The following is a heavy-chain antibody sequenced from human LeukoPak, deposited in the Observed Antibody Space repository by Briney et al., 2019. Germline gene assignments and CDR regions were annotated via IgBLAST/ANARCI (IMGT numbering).Heavy chain of an antibody. D-gene: IGHD1-26*01. CDR1: GDSVSSNSAA. CDR3: ARAWKYSGSFDI. Sequence: SQTLSLTCAISGDSVSSNSAAWNWIRQSPSRGLEWLGRTYYRSKWYNDYAVSVKSRITINPDTPKNQFSLQLNSVTPEDTVVYYCARAWKYSGSFDIWGQGTMVTVSS. J-gene: IGHJ3*02. V-gene: IGHV6-1*01. CDR2: TYYRSKWYN.